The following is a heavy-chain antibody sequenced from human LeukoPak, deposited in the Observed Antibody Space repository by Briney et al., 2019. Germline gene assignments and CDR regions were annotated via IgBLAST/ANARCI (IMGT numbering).Heavy chain of an antibody. D-gene: IGHD4-11*01. Sequence: ASVKVSRKASGYTFTSYYIHWVRQAPGQGLEWMGIINPSGGSTTYAQKFQGRVTMTRDMSTRTLYMELSSLRSEDTAFYYCARVGDYSPRGWFDPWGQGTLVTVSS. CDR2: INPSGGST. CDR3: ARVGDYSPRGWFDP. CDR1: GYTFTSYY. V-gene: IGHV1-46*01. J-gene: IGHJ5*02.